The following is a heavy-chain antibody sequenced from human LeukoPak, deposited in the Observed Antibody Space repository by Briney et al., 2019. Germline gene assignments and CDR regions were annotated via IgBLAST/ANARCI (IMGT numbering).Heavy chain of an antibody. J-gene: IGHJ4*02. Sequence: GGSLRLSXAASGFTFSSYSMNWVRQAPGKGLEWVSYISSSSSYIYYADSVKGRFTISRDNAKNSLYLQMNSLRAEDTAVYYCAREDIAARPVSEYWGQGTLVTVSS. CDR1: GFTFSSYS. CDR2: ISSSSSYI. V-gene: IGHV3-21*01. CDR3: AREDIAARPVSEY. D-gene: IGHD6-6*01.